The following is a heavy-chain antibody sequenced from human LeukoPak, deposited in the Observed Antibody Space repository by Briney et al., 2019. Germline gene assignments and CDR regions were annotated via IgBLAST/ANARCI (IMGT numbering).Heavy chain of an antibody. CDR3: AKDRITMIVVVITFNYFDY. CDR1: GFTFDDYA. D-gene: IGHD3-22*01. J-gene: IGHJ4*02. CDR2: ISWNSGSI. V-gene: IGHV3-9*01. Sequence: GGSLRLSCAASGFTFDDYAMHWVRQAPGKGLEWVSGISWNSGSIGYADSVKGRFTISRDNAKNSLYPQMNSLRAEDTAVYYCAKDRITMIVVVITFNYFDYWGQGTLVTVSS.